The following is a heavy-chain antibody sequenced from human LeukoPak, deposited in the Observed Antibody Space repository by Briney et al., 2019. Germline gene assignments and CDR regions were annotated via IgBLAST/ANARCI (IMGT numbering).Heavy chain of an antibody. CDR1: GYTFTSYS. Sequence: ASVKVSCKGSGYTFTSYSISWMRQAPGQGLEWMGWINAGNGNTKYSQKFQGRVTITRDTSASTAYMELSSLRSEDTAVYYCAAPINSNDEGLVYWGQGTLVTVSS. J-gene: IGHJ4*02. V-gene: IGHV1-3*01. CDR2: INAGNGNT. CDR3: AAPINSNDEGLVY. D-gene: IGHD1-1*01.